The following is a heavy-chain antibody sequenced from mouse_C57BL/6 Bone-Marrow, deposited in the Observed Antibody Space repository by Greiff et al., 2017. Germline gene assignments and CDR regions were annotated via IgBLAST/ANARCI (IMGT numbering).Heavy chain of an antibody. CDR2: IDPSDSYT. V-gene: IGHV1-69*01. CDR1: GYTFTSYW. J-gene: IGHJ2*01. CDR3: ARGAY. Sequence: VQLQQPGAELVMPGASVKLSCKASGYTFTSYWMHWVKQRPGQGLEWIGEIDPSDSYTNYNQKFKGKSTLTVDKSSSTAYMQLSSLTSEGSAVYYCARGAYWGQGTTLTVSS.